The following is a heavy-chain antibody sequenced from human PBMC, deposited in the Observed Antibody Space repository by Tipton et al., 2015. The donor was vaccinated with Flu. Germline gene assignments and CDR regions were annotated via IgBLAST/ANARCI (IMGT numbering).Heavy chain of an antibody. CDR2: IIPILGMT. D-gene: IGHD2-15*01. Sequence: QLVQSGAEVKKPGSSVQVSCKASGGTFTKSTFSWVRQAPGQGLEWLGRIIPILGMTNYAQMFQGRVTITADKSTSTAYMELSSLRSDDTAVYYCARDEYCSGGSCSPLDYWGQGTLVTVSS. J-gene: IGHJ4*02. CDR3: ARDEYCSGGSCSPLDY. CDR1: GGTFTKST. V-gene: IGHV1-69*09.